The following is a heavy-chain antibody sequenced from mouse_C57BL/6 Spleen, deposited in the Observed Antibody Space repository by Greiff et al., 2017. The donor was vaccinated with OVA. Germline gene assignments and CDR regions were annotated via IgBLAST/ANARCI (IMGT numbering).Heavy chain of an antibody. V-gene: IGHV2-5*01. CDR2: IWRGGST. D-gene: IGHD4-1*01. Sequence: VQLQQSGPGLVQPSQSLSITCTASGFSLTSYGVHWVRQSPGQGLEWLGVIWRGGSTAYNAAMMSSLSITKVKSKSQVFFKMSRLQADDTAIYYCAKKRGNWDEGYAMDYWGQGTSVTVSS. CDR1: GFSLTSYG. J-gene: IGHJ4*01. CDR3: AKKRGNWDEGYAMDY.